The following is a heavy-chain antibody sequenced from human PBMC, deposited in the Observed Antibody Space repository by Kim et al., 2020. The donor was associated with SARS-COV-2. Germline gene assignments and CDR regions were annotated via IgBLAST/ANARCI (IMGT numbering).Heavy chain of an antibody. Sequence: YADSVKCGLTLSRDTAENSLYLQIISLDAEDAAVYYCACGAGTPGLELDYWGQGTLVTVSS. V-gene: IGHV3-11*04. D-gene: IGHD1-1*01. J-gene: IGHJ4*02. CDR3: ACGAGTPGLELDY.